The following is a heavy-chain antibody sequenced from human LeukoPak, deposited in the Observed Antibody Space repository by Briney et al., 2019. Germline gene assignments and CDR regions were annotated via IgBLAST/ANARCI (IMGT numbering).Heavy chain of an antibody. CDR3: AKDYSDARVADVFFEY. D-gene: IGHD2-15*01. J-gene: IGHJ4*02. CDR2: ITSGFTP. V-gene: IGHV3-23*01. Sequence: GGSLSLSCAASGLTFSDYAMSWFRQAPGKGLEWVSGITSGFTPHYADSVKGRFTISRDNSKNTFHLQLNSLRAEDTAVYYCAKDYSDARVADVFFEYWGQGTLVTVSS. CDR1: GLTFSDYA.